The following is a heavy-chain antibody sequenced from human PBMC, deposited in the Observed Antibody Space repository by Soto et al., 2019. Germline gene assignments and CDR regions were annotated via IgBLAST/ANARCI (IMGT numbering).Heavy chain of an antibody. Sequence: SETLSLTCTFSGCSISSYYWSWIRQPPGKGLEWIGYIYYSGSTNYNPSLKSRVTISVDTSKNQFSLKLSSVTAADTAVYYCARDADTAMVYPYYYYMDVWGKGTTVTVSS. J-gene: IGHJ6*03. CDR1: GCSISSYY. V-gene: IGHV4-59*01. CDR3: ARDADTAMVYPYYYYMDV. D-gene: IGHD5-18*01. CDR2: IYYSGST.